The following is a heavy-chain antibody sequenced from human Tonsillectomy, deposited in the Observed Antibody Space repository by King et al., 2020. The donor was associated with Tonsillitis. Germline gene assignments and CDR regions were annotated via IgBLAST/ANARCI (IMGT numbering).Heavy chain of an antibody. D-gene: IGHD4-17*01. J-gene: IGHJ3*02. CDR2: IKQDGSEK. Sequence: VQLVESGGGLVQPGGSLRLSCAASGFTFSSYWMSWVRQAPGKGLEWVADIKQDGSEKNYVDSVKGRFTISRDNAKNSLYLQMNSLRAEDTAVYYCASHSGDYDEDAFDIWGQGTMVTVS. CDR3: ASHSGDYDEDAFDI. V-gene: IGHV3-7*01. CDR1: GFTFSSYW.